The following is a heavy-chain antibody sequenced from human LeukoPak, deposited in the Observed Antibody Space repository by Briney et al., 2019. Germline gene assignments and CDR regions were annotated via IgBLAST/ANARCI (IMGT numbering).Heavy chain of an antibody. CDR1: GFTFSSYN. CDR3: ATLPYYYDSSGSYYFDY. Sequence: GGSLRLSCAASGFTFSSYNMNWVRQAPGKGLEWVSAFSGSGGSTYYADSVKGRFTISRGNSKNTLYLQMNSLRVEDTAVYYCATLPYYYDSSGSYYFDYWDQGTLVTVSS. J-gene: IGHJ4*02. D-gene: IGHD3-22*01. CDR2: FSGSGGST. V-gene: IGHV3-23*01.